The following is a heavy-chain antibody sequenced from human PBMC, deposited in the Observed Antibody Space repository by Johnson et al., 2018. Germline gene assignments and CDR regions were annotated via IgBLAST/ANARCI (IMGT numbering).Heavy chain of an antibody. Sequence: QVQLQESGPGLLKPSETLSLTCTVSGGSINSYYWSWIRQTPGKELEWIGYIYHSGSTNHNPSLKSRVTISVDTSNNQFSLKLSAVTAADTAIYYCVRVNFHDACGYYGRSYYSYYMDVWGKVPTVTVSS. CDR1: GGSINSYY. J-gene: IGHJ6*03. D-gene: IGHD3-22*01. CDR2: IYHSGST. CDR3: VRVNFHDACGYYGRSYYSYYMDV. V-gene: IGHV4-59*01.